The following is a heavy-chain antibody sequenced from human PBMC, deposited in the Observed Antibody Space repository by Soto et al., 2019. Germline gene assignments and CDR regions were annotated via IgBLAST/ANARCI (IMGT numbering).Heavy chain of an antibody. CDR3: AKELDRYYYYGMDV. J-gene: IGHJ6*02. CDR1: GFTFSSYG. CDR2: ISYDGSNK. D-gene: IGHD1-1*01. V-gene: IGHV3-30*18. Sequence: GGSLRLSCAASGFTFSSYGMHWVRQAPGKGLEWVAVISYDGSNKYYADSVKGRFTISRDNSKNTLYPQMNSLRAEDTAVYYCAKELDRYYYYGMDVWGQGTTVTVSS.